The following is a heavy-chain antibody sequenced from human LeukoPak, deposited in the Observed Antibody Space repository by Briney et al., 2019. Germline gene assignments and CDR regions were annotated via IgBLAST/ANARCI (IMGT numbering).Heavy chain of an antibody. D-gene: IGHD3-22*01. CDR2: ISYDGSNK. J-gene: IGHJ5*02. CDR1: GFTFSSYG. CDR3: VRDLANYYDSSGYLRNWFDP. Sequence: PGGSLRLSCAASGFTFSSYGMHWVRQAPGKELEWVAVISYDGSNKYYADSVKGRFTISRDNSKNTLYLQMNSLRAEDTAVYYCVRDLANYYDSSGYLRNWFDPWGQGTLVTVSS. V-gene: IGHV3-30*19.